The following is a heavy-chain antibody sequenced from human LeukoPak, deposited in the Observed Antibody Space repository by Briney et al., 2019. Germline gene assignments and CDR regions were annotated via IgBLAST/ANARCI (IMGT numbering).Heavy chain of an antibody. V-gene: IGHV3-53*01. Sequence: GGSLRLSCAASGFTFSDHYMDWVRQAPGKGLEWVSVIYSGGSIYYADSVKGRFTISRDNSRNTLYLQMNSLRAEDTAVYYCAKVLRYFDWADDAFDIWGQGTMVTVSS. CDR1: GFTFSDHY. CDR2: IYSGGSI. D-gene: IGHD3-9*01. J-gene: IGHJ3*02. CDR3: AKVLRYFDWADDAFDI.